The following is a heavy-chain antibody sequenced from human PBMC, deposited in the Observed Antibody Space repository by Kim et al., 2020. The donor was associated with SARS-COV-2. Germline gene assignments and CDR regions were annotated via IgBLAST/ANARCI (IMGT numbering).Heavy chain of an antibody. CDR3: SIVLTSGWSSFDY. Sequence: GGSLRLSCAASGFTFSSYSMNWVRQAPGKGLDWISSISSSGSYIYYADSMKGRFTISRDTARASLYLHMNSLIAEDTAVYYCSIVLTSGWSSFDYCVHGT. CDR1: GFTFSSYS. CDR2: ISSSGSYI. V-gene: IGHV3-21*01. J-gene: IGHJ4*01. D-gene: IGHD6-19*01.